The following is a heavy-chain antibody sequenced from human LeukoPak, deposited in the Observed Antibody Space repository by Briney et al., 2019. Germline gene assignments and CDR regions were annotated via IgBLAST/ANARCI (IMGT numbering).Heavy chain of an antibody. V-gene: IGHV1-18*01. Sequence: ASVKVSCKASGYTFTSYGISWVRQAPGQGLEWMGWISAYNGNTNYAQKLQGRVTMTEDTSTDTAYMELSSLRSEDTAVYYCATAGSGWYYFDYWGQGTLVTVSS. CDR3: ATAGSGWYYFDY. CDR2: ISAYNGNT. J-gene: IGHJ4*02. CDR1: GYTFTSYG. D-gene: IGHD6-19*01.